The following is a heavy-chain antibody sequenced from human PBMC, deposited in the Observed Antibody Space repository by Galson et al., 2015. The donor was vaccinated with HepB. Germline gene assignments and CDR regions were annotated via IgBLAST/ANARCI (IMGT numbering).Heavy chain of an antibody. CDR2: IYYSGST. J-gene: IGHJ2*01. D-gene: IGHD6-19*01. CDR1: GGSISSSSYY. CDR3: ARSGGQWLDTYWYFDL. Sequence: ETLSLTCTVSGGSISSSSYYWGWIRQPPGKGLEWIGSIYYSGSTYYNPSLKSRVTISVDTSKNQFSLKLSSVTAADTAVYYCARSGGQWLDTYWYFDLWGRGTLVTVSS. V-gene: IGHV4-39*01.